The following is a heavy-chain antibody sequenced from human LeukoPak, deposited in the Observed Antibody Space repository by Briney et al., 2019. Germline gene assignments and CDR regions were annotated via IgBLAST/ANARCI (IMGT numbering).Heavy chain of an antibody. D-gene: IGHD2-21*02. J-gene: IGHJ4*02. CDR1: GGSFSGYY. Sequence: SETLSLTCAVYGGSFSGYYWSWIRQPPGKGLEWIGEINHSGSTNYNPSLKSRVTISVDTSKNQFSLKLSSVTAADTAVYYCARVAYCGGDCYSLVYWGQGTLVTVSS. V-gene: IGHV4-34*01. CDR2: INHSGST. CDR3: ARVAYCGGDCYSLVY.